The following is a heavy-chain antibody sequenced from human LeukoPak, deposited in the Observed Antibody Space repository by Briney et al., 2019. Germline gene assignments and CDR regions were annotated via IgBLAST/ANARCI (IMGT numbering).Heavy chain of an antibody. CDR2: IIPIFGTA. D-gene: IGHD5-24*01. J-gene: IGHJ4*02. CDR3: ARGEKSKRDGYNHGFDY. Sequence: ASVKVSCKASGGTFSSYAISWVRQAPGQGLEWMGRIIPIFGTANYAQKFQGRVTITTDESTSTAYMELSSLRSEDTAVYYCARGEKSKRDGYNHGFDYWGQGTLVTVSS. CDR1: GGTFSSYA. V-gene: IGHV1-69*05.